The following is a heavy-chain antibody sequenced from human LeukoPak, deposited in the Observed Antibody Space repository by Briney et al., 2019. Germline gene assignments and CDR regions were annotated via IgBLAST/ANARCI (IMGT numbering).Heavy chain of an antibody. J-gene: IGHJ4*02. CDR2: INHSGST. D-gene: IGHD3-22*01. V-gene: IGHV4-34*01. CDR3: ATFRRYYYDSSESRDY. Sequence: SETLSLTCAVYGGSFSGYYWNWIRQPPGKGLEWIGEINHSGSTNYNPSLKSRVTISLDTSKNQFSLKLNSVTAADTAVYYCATFRRYYYDSSESRDYWGQGTLVTVSS. CDR1: GGSFSGYY.